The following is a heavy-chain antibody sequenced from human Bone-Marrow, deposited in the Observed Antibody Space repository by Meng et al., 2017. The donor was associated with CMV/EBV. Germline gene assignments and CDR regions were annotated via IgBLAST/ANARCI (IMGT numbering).Heavy chain of an antibody. V-gene: IGHV1-46*01. CDR3: ARVIATVTTNDAFDI. J-gene: IGHJ3*02. Sequence: ASVKVSCKASGYTFTSYYMHWVRQAPGQGLEWMGIINPSGGSTSYAQKFQGRVTMTRDTSTSTVYTELSSLRSEDTAVYYCARVIATVTTNDAFDIWGQGTMVTVSS. CDR2: INPSGGST. CDR1: GYTFTSYY. D-gene: IGHD4-17*01.